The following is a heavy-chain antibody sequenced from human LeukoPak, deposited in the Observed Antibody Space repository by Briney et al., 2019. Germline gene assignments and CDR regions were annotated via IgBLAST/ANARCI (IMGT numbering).Heavy chain of an antibody. V-gene: IGHV4-39*07. CDR1: GGSISSSSYY. CDR2: IYYSGST. CDR3: ASMPWSIGFGELLGIIRYYYYYMDV. J-gene: IGHJ6*03. D-gene: IGHD3-10*01. Sequence: QASETLSLTCTVSGGSISSSSYYWGWIRQPPGKGLEWIGSIYYSGSTFYNPSLKSRVTISVDTSKNQFSLKLSSVTAADTAVYYCASMPWSIGFGELLGIIRYYYYYMDVWGKGTTVTVSS.